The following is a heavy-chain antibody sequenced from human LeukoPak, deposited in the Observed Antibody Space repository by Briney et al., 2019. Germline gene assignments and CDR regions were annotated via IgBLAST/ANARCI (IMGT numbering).Heavy chain of an antibody. J-gene: IGHJ6*02. V-gene: IGHV3-30-3*01. D-gene: IGHD2-15*01. CDR3: ARDRLVVVVAANPYYYYHGMDV. CDR2: ISYDGSNK. Sequence: GGSLRLSCAASGFTFSSYAMHWVRQTPGKGLEWVAVISYDGSNKYYADSVKGRFTISRDNSKNTLCLQMNSLRAEDTAVYYCARDRLVVVVAANPYYYYHGMDVWGQGTTVTVSS. CDR1: GFTFSSYA.